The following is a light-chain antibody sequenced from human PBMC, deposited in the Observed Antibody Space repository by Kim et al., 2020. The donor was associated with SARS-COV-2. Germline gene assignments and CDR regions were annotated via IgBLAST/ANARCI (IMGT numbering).Light chain of an antibody. V-gene: IGKV1-39*01. J-gene: IGKJ1*01. CDR1: QSISTY. CDR2: AAS. CDR3: QQSHSMPWT. Sequence: DIQMTQSPSSLSASVGDRVIITCRASQSISTYLNWYQQKPGKAPKVVIYAASSLPSGVPSSFSGSGSGTDFTLTISSLQPEDFATYYCQQSHSMPWTFGQGTKVEIK.